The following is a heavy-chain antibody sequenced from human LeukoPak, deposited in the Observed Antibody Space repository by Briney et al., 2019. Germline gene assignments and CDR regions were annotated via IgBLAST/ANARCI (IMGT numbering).Heavy chain of an antibody. CDR3: ARAGSWYPDAFDI. CDR2: ISSSSSYI. D-gene: IGHD6-13*01. V-gene: IGHV3-21*01. CDR1: GFTFSSYS. Sequence: GGSLRLSCAASGFTFSSYSMNWVRQAPGKGLEWVSSISSSSSYIYYADSVKGRFTISRDNAKNSLYLQMNSLRAEDTAVYYCARAGSWYPDAFDIWGQGTMVTVSS. J-gene: IGHJ3*02.